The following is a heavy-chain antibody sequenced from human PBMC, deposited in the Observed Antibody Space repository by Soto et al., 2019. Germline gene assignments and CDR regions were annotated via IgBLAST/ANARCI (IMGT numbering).Heavy chain of an antibody. V-gene: IGHV1-18*01. CDR1: GYTFTSYG. CDR3: ARVDLSLLVVAENWFDP. J-gene: IGHJ5*02. D-gene: IGHD2-15*01. Sequence: GASVKVSCKASGYTFTSYGISWVRQAPGQGLEWMGWISAYNGNTNYAQKLQGRVTMTTDTSTSTAYMELRSLRSDDTVVYYCARVDLSLLVVAENWFDPWGQGTLVTVSS. CDR2: ISAYNGNT.